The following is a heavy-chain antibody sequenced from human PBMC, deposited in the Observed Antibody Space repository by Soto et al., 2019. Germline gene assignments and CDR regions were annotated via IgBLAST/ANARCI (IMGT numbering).Heavy chain of an antibody. CDR1: GGSISSYY. Sequence: PSETLSLTCTVSGGSISSYYWSWIRQPAGKGLEWIGRIYTSGSTNYNPSLKSRVTMSVDTSKNNFSLKLSSVTAADTAVYYCARVRYDFWSGNAPNYYYGMDVWGQGTTVTVSS. V-gene: IGHV4-4*07. CDR3: ARVRYDFWSGNAPNYYYGMDV. CDR2: IYTSGST. J-gene: IGHJ6*02. D-gene: IGHD3-3*01.